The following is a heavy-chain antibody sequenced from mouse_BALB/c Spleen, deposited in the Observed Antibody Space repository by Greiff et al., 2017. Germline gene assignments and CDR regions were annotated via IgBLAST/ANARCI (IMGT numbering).Heavy chain of an antibody. J-gene: IGHJ3*01. V-gene: IGHV1-15*01. Sequence: VQLQQSGAELVKPGAPVKLSCKASGYTFTDYEMHWVKQTPVHGLEWIGAIDPETGGTAYNQKFKGKATLTADKSSSTAYMELRSLTSEDSAVYYCTRSYYGNYVAYWGQGTLVTVSA. CDR1: GYTFTDYE. D-gene: IGHD2-10*01. CDR2: IDPETGGT. CDR3: TRSYYGNYVAY.